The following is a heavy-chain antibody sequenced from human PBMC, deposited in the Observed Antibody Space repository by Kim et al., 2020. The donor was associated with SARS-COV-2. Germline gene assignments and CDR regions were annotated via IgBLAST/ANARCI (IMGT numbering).Heavy chain of an antibody. Sequence: LKSRVTISVDTSKNQFSLKLSSVTAADTAVYYCARGAYSSGWYKRYGMDVWGQGTTVTVSS. CDR3: ARGAYSSGWYKRYGMDV. D-gene: IGHD6-19*01. V-gene: IGHV4-39*07. J-gene: IGHJ6*02.